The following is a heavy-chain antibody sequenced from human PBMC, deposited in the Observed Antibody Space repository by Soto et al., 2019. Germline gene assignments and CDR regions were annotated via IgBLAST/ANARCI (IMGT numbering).Heavy chain of an antibody. CDR2: ISGSGGST. CDR3: AKDKTAMVSSGSLDY. J-gene: IGHJ4*02. Sequence: EVQLLESGGGLVQPGGSLRLSCAASGCTFSSYAMSWVRQAPGKGLEWVSAISGSGGSTYYADSVKGRFTISRDNSKNTLSLQMNSLRAEDRAGYYCAKDKTAMVSSGSLDYWGQGPLVTVSS. D-gene: IGHD5-18*01. V-gene: IGHV3-23*01. CDR1: GCTFSSYA.